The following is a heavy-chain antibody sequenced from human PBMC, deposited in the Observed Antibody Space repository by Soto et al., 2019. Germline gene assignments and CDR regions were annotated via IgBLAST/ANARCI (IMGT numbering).Heavy chain of an antibody. D-gene: IGHD1-26*01. CDR2: ISYDGSNK. CDR1: GFTFSSYG. CDR3: AKGVGATSYFDY. Sequence: QVPLVESGGGVVQPGRSLRLSCAASGFTFSSYGMHWVRQAPGKGLEWVAVISYDGSNKYYADSVKGRFAISRDNSKHTLYLQMNSLRAEDTAVYYCAKGVGATSYFDYWGQGTLVTVSS. J-gene: IGHJ4*02. V-gene: IGHV3-30*18.